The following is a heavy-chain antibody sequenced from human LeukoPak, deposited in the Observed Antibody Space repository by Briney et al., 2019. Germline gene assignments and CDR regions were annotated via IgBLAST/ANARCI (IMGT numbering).Heavy chain of an antibody. V-gene: IGHV4-34*01. Sequence: SETLSLTCAVYGGSFSGYYWSWIRQPPGKGLEWIGEINHSGSTNYNPSLKSRVTISVDTSKNQFSLKLSSVTAADTAVYYRARGPGVWFGRGYGMDVWGKGTTVTVSS. CDR2: INHSGST. J-gene: IGHJ6*04. D-gene: IGHD3-10*01. CDR3: ARGPGVWFGRGYGMDV. CDR1: GGSFSGYY.